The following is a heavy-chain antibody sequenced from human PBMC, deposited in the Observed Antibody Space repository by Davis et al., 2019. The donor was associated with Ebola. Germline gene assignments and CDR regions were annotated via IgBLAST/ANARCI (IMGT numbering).Heavy chain of an antibody. D-gene: IGHD2-15*01. V-gene: IGHV1-2*06. J-gene: IGHJ5*02. Sequence: AASVKVSCKASGYSFTGYYMHWVRQAPGQGLEWMGRINPNSGGTNYAQKFQGRVTMTRDTSISTAYMELSRLRSDDTAVYYCARGSNVIGYCSGGSCYHGWFDPWGQGTLVTVSS. CDR1: GYSFTGYY. CDR3: ARGSNVIGYCSGGSCYHGWFDP. CDR2: INPNSGGT.